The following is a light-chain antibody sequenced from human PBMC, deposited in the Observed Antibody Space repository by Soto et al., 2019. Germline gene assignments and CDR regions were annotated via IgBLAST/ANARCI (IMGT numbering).Light chain of an antibody. CDR2: MGS. CDR3: MQTLQTRT. CDR1: QSLVHSNGYNY. Sequence: DHVVTQSPLFLPVTPGEQASISCRSSQSLVHSNGYNYLDWYLQKPGQSPQVLIYMGSNRASGVPDRFSGSGSGTDFTLKISRVEAEDVGVYYCMQTLQTRTFGQGTKVEL. J-gene: IGKJ1*01. V-gene: IGKV2-28*01.